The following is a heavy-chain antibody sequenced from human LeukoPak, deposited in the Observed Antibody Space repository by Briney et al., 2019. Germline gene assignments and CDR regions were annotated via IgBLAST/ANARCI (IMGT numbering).Heavy chain of an antibody. CDR1: GGSISSGGYS. Sequence: PSETLSLTCAVSGGSISSGGYSWSWVRQAPGKGLEWVSAISGSGGSTYYADSVKGRFTISRDNSKNTLYLQMNSLRAEDTAVYYCANHGEVVGASIWGQGTMVTVSS. CDR2: ISGSGGST. CDR3: ANHGEVVGASI. V-gene: IGHV3-23*01. D-gene: IGHD1-26*01. J-gene: IGHJ3*02.